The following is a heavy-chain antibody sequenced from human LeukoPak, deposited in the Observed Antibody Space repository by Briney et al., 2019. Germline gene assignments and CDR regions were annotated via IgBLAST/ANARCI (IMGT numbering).Heavy chain of an antibody. CDR3: ARGIVGATGS. CDR1: GGSFSGYY. J-gene: IGHJ3*01. V-gene: IGHV4-34*01. D-gene: IGHD1-26*01. Sequence: SETLSLTCAVYGGSFSGYYWSWIRQPPGKGLEWIGEINHSGSTNYNPSLKSRVTISVDTSKNQFSLKLSSVTAADTAVYYCARGIVGATGSWGQGTMVTVSS. CDR2: INHSGST.